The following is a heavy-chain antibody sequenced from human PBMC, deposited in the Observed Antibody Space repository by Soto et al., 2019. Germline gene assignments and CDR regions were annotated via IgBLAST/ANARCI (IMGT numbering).Heavy chain of an antibody. J-gene: IGHJ3*02. CDR1: GYTFTSYG. V-gene: IGHV1-18*01. CDR3: ARDRIVGATGDAFDI. Sequence: ASVKVSCKASGYTFTSYGISWVRQAPGQGLEWMGWISAYNGNTNYAQKLQGRVTMTTDTSTSTAYMELRSLRSDDTAVYYCARDRIVGATGDAFDIWGQGTMVTVSS. CDR2: ISAYNGNT. D-gene: IGHD1-26*01.